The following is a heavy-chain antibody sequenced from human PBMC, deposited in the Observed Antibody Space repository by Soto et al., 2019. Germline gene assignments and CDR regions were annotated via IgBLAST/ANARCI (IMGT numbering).Heavy chain of an antibody. CDR3: TRQGGGGGY. Sequence: EVQLVESGGGLVQPGGSLKLSCAASGFTFSGSAMHWVRQASGKGLEWVGRIRSKANSYATAYAASVKGRFTISRDDSKNKAYRQMKSLKTEDTAVYYCTRQGGGGGYWGQGTLVTVSS. J-gene: IGHJ4*02. D-gene: IGHD3-16*01. CDR2: IRSKANSYAT. CDR1: GFTFSGSA. V-gene: IGHV3-73*02.